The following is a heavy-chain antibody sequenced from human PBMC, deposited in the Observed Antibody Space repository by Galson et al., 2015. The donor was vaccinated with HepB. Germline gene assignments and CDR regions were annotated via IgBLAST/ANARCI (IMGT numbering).Heavy chain of an antibody. V-gene: IGHV1-69*13. J-gene: IGHJ4*02. D-gene: IGHD6-6*01. Sequence: SVKLSCKASGRTFSTYAISWVRQAPGQGLEWMGGIIPIFGRANYAKKFQGRVTITADESISTAYMKLSRLRSDDTAVYYCAGVVEYSSSWGVLEGDYWGQGTLVTVSS. CDR3: AGVVEYSSSWGVLEGDY. CDR2: IIPIFGRA. CDR1: GRTFSTYA.